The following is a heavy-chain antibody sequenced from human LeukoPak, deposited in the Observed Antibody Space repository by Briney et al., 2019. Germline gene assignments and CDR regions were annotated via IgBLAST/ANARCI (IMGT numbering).Heavy chain of an antibody. D-gene: IGHD6-6*01. CDR2: IYYSGST. V-gene: IGHV4-59*01. J-gene: IGHJ3*02. CDR3: ARDLDSSSSGAFVRAFDI. Sequence: NPSETLSLTCTVSGGSISSYYWSWIRQPPGKGLEWIGYIYYSGSTNYNPSLKSRVTISVDTSKNQFSLKLSSVTAADTAVYYCARDLDSSSSGAFVRAFDIWGQGTMVTVSS. CDR1: GGSISSYY.